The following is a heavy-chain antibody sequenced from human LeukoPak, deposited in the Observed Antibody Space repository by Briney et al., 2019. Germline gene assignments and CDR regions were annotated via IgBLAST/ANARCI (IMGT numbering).Heavy chain of an antibody. Sequence: ASVKVSCKASGYTFTSYDINWVRQATGQGLEWMGWMNPNSGNTGYAQKFQGRVTITRNTSISTAYMELSSLRSEDTAVYYCARDLAAAGTPDYWGQGTLVTVSS. CDR3: ARDLAAAGTPDY. V-gene: IGHV1-8*03. J-gene: IGHJ4*02. CDR2: MNPNSGNT. CDR1: GYTFTSYD. D-gene: IGHD6-13*01.